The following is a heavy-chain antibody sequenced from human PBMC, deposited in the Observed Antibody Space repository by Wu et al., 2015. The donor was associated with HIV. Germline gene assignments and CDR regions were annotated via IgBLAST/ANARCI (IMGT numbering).Heavy chain of an antibody. J-gene: IGHJ4*02. CDR2: IYYSGIT. CDR3: ARAATVTTGFDF. Sequence: QVQLQESGPGLVKPSQTLSLTCGVSGDSIGSGGYYWNWIRQPPGKGLEWIGYIYYSGITYFNPSLSSRVSMTVDTSKNQFSLKLTSMTGADTAIYFCARAATVTTGFDFWGQGSWSPSPQ. CDR1: GDSIGSGGYY. V-gene: IGHV4-30-4*08. D-gene: IGHD4-17*01.